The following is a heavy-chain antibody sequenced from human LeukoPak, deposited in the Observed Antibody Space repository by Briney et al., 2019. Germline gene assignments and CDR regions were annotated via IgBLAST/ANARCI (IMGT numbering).Heavy chain of an antibody. D-gene: IGHD6-19*01. Sequence: GGSLRLSCAASGFTFSSYAMSWVRQAPGKRLEWVSAISGSGGSTYYADSVKGRFTISRDNSKNTLYLQMNSPRAEDTAVYYCAKDLVASSGWPYYFDYWGQGTLVTVSS. CDR3: AKDLVASSGWPYYFDY. V-gene: IGHV3-23*01. CDR2: ISGSGGST. J-gene: IGHJ4*02. CDR1: GFTFSSYA.